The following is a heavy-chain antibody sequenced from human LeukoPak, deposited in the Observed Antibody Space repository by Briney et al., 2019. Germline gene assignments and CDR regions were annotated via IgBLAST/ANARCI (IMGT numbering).Heavy chain of an antibody. V-gene: IGHV1-69*13. CDR2: IIPIFGTA. J-gene: IGHJ4*02. CDR3: ARVGEGIAAVWYFDY. CDR1: GGTFSSYA. D-gene: IGHD6-13*01. Sequence: SVKVSCTASGGTFSSYAISWVRQAPGQGLEWMGGIIPIFGTANYAQKFQGRVTITAGESTSTAYMELSSLRSEDTAVYYCARVGEGIAAVWYFDYWGQGTLVTVSS.